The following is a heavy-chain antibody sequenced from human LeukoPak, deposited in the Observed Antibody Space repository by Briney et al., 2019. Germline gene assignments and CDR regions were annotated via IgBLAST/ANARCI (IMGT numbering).Heavy chain of an antibody. CDR1: GYTFTGYY. CDR3: ARVATVIGTYYFDY. J-gene: IGHJ4*02. CDR2: INPNSGGT. D-gene: IGHD1-26*01. V-gene: IGHV1-2*02. Sequence: GASVKVSCKASGYTFTGYYMHWARQAPGQGLEWMGWINPNSGGTNYAQKFQGRVTMTRDASISTAYMELSRLRSDDTAVYYCARVATVIGTYYFDYWGQGTLVTVSS.